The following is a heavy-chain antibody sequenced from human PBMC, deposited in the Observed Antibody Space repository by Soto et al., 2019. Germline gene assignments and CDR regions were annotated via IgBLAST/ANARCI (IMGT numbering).Heavy chain of an antibody. J-gene: IGHJ6*04. Sequence: EVQLLESGGGLVQPGGSLRLSCAASGFTFSSYALSWVRQAPGKGLEWVSAISGSGGNTYYADSVKGRFTISRDNSKNTVYLQVNSLRAEDTAVYYCAGYSSSSVAYYYYGMDVWGKGTTVTVSS. CDR3: AGYSSSSVAYYYYGMDV. D-gene: IGHD6-6*01. CDR2: ISGSGGNT. V-gene: IGHV3-23*01. CDR1: GFTFSSYA.